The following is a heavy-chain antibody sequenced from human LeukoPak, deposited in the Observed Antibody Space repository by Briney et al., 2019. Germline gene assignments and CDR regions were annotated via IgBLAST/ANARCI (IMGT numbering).Heavy chain of an antibody. CDR3: ARVAIVATIIGSFDY. D-gene: IGHD5-12*01. J-gene: IGHJ4*02. V-gene: IGHV4-59*05. CDR2: IYYSGST. Sequence: SETLSLTCTVSGGSISNYYWSWIRQSPGKGLEWIGSIYYSGSTYYNPSLKSRVTISVDTSKNQFSLKLSSVTAADTAVYYCARVAIVATIIGSFDYWGQGTLVTVSS. CDR1: GGSISNYY.